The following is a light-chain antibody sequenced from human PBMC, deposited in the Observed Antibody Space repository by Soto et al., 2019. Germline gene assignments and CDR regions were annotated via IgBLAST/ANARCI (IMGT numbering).Light chain of an antibody. V-gene: IGLV1-47*01. Sequence: QSVLTQPPSASGTPGQRVTISCSGGSSNIGSNYAYWYQQLPGTAPKLVIYANSQRPSGVPDRFSGSKSGTSASLAISGLRSEDEADYYCATWDDSLRGVLFGGGTKVTVL. CDR2: ANS. CDR3: ATWDDSLRGVL. CDR1: SSNIGSNY. J-gene: IGLJ2*01.